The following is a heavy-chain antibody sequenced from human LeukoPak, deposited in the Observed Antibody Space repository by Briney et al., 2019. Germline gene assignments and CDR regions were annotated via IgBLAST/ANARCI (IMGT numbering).Heavy chain of an antibody. V-gene: IGHV5-51*01. CDR2: IYPGDSDT. CDR1: GYSFTSYW. J-gene: IGHJ4*02. Sequence: GESLKISCKGSGYSFTSYWIGWVRQVPGKGLEWMGIIYPGDSDTRYSPSFQGQVTISADKSISTAYLQWSSLKASDTAMYYCARHDYSWYAPFDYWGQGTLVTVSP. D-gene: IGHD6-13*01. CDR3: ARHDYSWYAPFDY.